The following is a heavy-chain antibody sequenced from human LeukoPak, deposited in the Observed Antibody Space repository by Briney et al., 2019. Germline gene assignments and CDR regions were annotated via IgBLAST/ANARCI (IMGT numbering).Heavy chain of an antibody. D-gene: IGHD3-22*01. Sequence: KPSETLSLTCTVSGGSINNYYWSWIRQPPGKGLEWIGYIYYTGSTNYNPSLKSRVTISVDTSKSHFPLKMSTLTAADTAVYYCARHRGSGYPYFDYWGQGTLVTVSS. CDR2: IYYTGST. CDR1: GGSINNYY. CDR3: ARHRGSGYPYFDY. J-gene: IGHJ4*02. V-gene: IGHV4-59*01.